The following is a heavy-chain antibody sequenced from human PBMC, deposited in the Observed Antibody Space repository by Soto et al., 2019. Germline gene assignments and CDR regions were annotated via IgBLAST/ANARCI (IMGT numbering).Heavy chain of an antibody. CDR1: SGSISSSNW. V-gene: IGHV4-4*02. D-gene: IGHD2-2*01. Sequence: PSETLSLTCAVSSGSISSSNWWSWVRQPPGKGLEWIGEIYHSGSTNYNPSLKSRVTISVDKSKNQFSLKLSSVTAADTAVYYCARRDDCSSTRRYVFDPWGKGTLVTVDS. J-gene: IGHJ5*02. CDR2: IYHSGST. CDR3: ARRDDCSSTRRYVFDP.